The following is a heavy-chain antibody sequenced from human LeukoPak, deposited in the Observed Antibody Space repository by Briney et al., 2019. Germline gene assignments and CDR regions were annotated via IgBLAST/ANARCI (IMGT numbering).Heavy chain of an antibody. D-gene: IGHD6-13*01. J-gene: IGHJ3*02. Sequence: GGSLRLSCAASGFTFSGYVMSWVRQAPGKGLEWVSDIVGSGGSTYYADSVKGRFTISRDNSKNTLYLQMNSLRAEDTAVYYCAKVGSSWLFAFDIWGQGTMVTVSS. CDR3: AKVGSSWLFAFDI. CDR1: GFTFSGYV. CDR2: IVGSGGST. V-gene: IGHV3-23*01.